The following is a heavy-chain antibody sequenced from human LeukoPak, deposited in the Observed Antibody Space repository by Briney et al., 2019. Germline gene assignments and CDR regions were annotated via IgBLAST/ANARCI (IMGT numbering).Heavy chain of an antibody. V-gene: IGHV4-34*01. D-gene: IGHD6-19*01. J-gene: IGHJ4*02. CDR3: ARTRRTSGWHLDY. CDR1: GGSFTDYY. Sequence: SETLSLTCAVYGGSFTDYYWSWIRQSPENGLEWIGETNPSGNTNCNPSLKSRITISIDTSKNQFSLKLSSLTAADTAVYFCARTRRTSGWHLDYWGQGTLVTISS. CDR2: TNPSGNT.